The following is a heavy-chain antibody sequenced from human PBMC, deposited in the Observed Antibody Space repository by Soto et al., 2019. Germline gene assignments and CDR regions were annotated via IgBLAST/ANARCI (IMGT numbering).Heavy chain of an antibody. D-gene: IGHD1-26*01. Sequence: VGSLRLSFAASGFTVSSNYMSWARQAPGKGLEWVSVIYSGGSTYYADSVKGRFTISRDNSKNTLYLQMNSLRAEDTAVYYCARDSEESGSYSRYYYYGMDVWGQGTTVTVSS. J-gene: IGHJ6*02. CDR3: ARDSEESGSYSRYYYYGMDV. V-gene: IGHV3-53*01. CDR2: IYSGGST. CDR1: GFTVSSNY.